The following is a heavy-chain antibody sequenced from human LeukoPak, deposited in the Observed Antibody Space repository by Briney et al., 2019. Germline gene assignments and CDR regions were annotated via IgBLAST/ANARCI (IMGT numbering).Heavy chain of an antibody. D-gene: IGHD3-22*01. CDR1: GFTFSSYG. V-gene: IGHV3-33*01. Sequence: PGGSLRLSCAASGFTFSSYGMHWVRQAPGKGLEWVAVIWYDGSNKYYADSVKGRFTISRDNSKNTLYLQMNSLRAEDTAVYYCARNRYYDHDAFDIWGQGTKVTVSS. CDR3: ARNRYYDHDAFDI. CDR2: IWYDGSNK. J-gene: IGHJ3*02.